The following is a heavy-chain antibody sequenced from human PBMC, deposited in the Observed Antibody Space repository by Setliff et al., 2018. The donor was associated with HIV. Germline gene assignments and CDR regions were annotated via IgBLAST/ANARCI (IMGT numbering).Heavy chain of an antibody. CDR3: ARQPPLSALQVWFGDY. J-gene: IGHJ4*02. D-gene: IGHD3-10*01. Sequence: SETLSLTCAVYGGSFNNYFWTWIRQPPGKGLEWIGEVNHSGSTNYNPSLKSRVTISVDTSKNQVSLKLNSITAADTAIYYCARQPPLSALQVWFGDYWGQGILVTVSS. V-gene: IGHV4-34*01. CDR1: GGSFNNYF. CDR2: VNHSGST.